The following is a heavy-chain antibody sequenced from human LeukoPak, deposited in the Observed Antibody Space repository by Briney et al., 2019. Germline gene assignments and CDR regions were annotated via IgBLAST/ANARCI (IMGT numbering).Heavy chain of an antibody. CDR1: GYTFISCV. CDR3: ARERITMFRGYFDY. V-gene: IGHV1-18*01. J-gene: IGHJ4*02. Sequence: GASVKVSCKASGYTFISCVISWVRQAPGQGLEWMGWISAYNGNTNYAQKVQGRVTMTTDTSTSTAYMELRSLRSDDTAVYYCARERITMFRGYFDYWGQGTLVTVSS. D-gene: IGHD3-10*01. CDR2: ISAYNGNT.